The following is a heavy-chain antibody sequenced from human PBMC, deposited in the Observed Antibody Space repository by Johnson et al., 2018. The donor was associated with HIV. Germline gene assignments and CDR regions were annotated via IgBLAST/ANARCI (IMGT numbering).Heavy chain of an antibody. J-gene: IGHJ3*02. V-gene: IGHV3-30*02. CDR2: IRYDGSNK. CDR3: ARSYSSSSHDAFDI. CDR1: GFTFSSYG. Sequence: QMHLVESGGGVVQPGGSLRLSCAASGFTFSSYGMHWVRQAPGKGLEWVAFIRYDGSNKYYADSVKGRFTISRDNAKNSLYLQMNSLRAEDTAVYYCARSYSSSSHDAFDIWGQGTMVTVSS. D-gene: IGHD6-6*01.